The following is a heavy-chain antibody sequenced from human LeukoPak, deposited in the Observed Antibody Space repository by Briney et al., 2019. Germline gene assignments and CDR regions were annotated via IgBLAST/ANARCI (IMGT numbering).Heavy chain of an antibody. J-gene: IGHJ6*03. CDR2: INPNSGGT. V-gene: IGHV1-2*02. D-gene: IGHD1-1*01. CDR1: GYTFTGYY. CDR3: ARKMAGYTAAYYYYYYMDV. Sequence: ASVKVSCKASGYTFTGYYMHWVRQAPGQGLEWMGWINPNSGGTNYAQKFQGRVTMTRDTSISTAYMELSRLRSDDTAVYYCARKMAGYTAAYYYYYYMDVWGKGTTVTISS.